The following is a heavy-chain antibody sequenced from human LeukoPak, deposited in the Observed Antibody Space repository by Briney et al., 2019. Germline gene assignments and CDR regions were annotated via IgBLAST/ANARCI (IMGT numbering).Heavy chain of an antibody. CDR1: GDPINSGSYY. D-gene: IGHD5-12*01. V-gene: IGHV4-61*02. CDR2: IYSSGNT. Sequence: SETLSLTCTVSGDPINSGSYYWSWIRQPAGKGLEWIGRIYSSGNTKYNPSLKSRVTVSADTSKNQFSLKLNSVTAADTAMYYCVRSNSGYDFYWYFDLWARGTLATVSS. J-gene: IGHJ2*01. CDR3: VRSNSGYDFYWYFDL.